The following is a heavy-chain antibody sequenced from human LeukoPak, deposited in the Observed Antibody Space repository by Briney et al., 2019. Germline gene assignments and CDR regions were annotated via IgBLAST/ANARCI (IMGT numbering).Heavy chain of an antibody. V-gene: IGHV1-69*04. J-gene: IGHJ3*02. D-gene: IGHD3-10*01. Sequence: SVKVSCKASGGTFSNYATNWARQAPGQGLEWMGRIIPILGIANYAQKFQGRVTITADKSTSTAYMELSSLRSEDTAVYYCARASQDYYGTGSYYRGGDAFDIWGQGRMVTVSS. CDR2: IIPILGIA. CDR1: GGTFSNYA. CDR3: ARASQDYYGTGSYYRGGDAFDI.